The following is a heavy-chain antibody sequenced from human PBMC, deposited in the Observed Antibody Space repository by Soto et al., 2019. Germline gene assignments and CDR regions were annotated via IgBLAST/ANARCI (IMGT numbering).Heavy chain of an antibody. D-gene: IGHD3-9*01. Sequence: SETLSLTCTVSGGSISSYYWSWIRQPPGKGLEWIGYIYYSGSTNYNPSLKSRVTISVDTSKNQFSLKLSSVTAADTAVYYCARSNYYDILTGYSYYFDYWGQGTLVTVSS. CDR2: IYYSGST. V-gene: IGHV4-59*01. CDR3: ARSNYYDILTGYSYYFDY. J-gene: IGHJ4*02. CDR1: GGSISSYY.